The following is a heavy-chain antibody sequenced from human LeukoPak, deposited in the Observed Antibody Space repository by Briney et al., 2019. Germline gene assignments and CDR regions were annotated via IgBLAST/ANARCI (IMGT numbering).Heavy chain of an antibody. V-gene: IGHV3-20*04. Sequence: GGSLRLSCAASGFTFSSYGMSWVRQAPGKGLEWVSGINWNGGSTGYADSVKGRFTFSRDNAKNSLYLQMNSLRAEDTALYYCARVGEYSSYFDYWGQGTLVTVSS. J-gene: IGHJ4*02. CDR3: ARVGEYSSYFDY. CDR1: GFTFSSYG. CDR2: INWNGGST. D-gene: IGHD6-6*01.